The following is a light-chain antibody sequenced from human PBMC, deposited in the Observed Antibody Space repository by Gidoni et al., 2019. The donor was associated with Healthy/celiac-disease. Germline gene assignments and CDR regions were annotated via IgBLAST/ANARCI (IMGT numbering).Light chain of an antibody. J-gene: IGKJ2*01. V-gene: IGKV3-20*01. CDR2: GAS. CDR1: QSVSSSY. Sequence: DIVLTQSPGTLSLSPGERATLSCRASQSVSSSYLAWNQQKPGQAPRLLIYGASSRATGIPDRFSGSGSGTDFTLTISRLEPEDFAVYYCQQYGSSPPSWAFGQGTKLEIK. CDR3: QQYGSSPPSWA.